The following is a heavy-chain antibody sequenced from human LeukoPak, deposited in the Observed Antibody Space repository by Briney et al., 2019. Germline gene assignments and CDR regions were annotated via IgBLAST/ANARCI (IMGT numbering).Heavy chain of an antibody. CDR1: GYAFSRIT. CDR3: ASPSSSYHDAFDI. D-gene: IGHD6-13*01. V-gene: IGHV1-18*01. J-gene: IGHJ3*02. Sequence: ASVEVSCKASGYAFSRITISWVRQAPGQGLEWMGWISLYNGNTNYAQKFQGSVTMTRDTSTTTVSMELRSLRSDDTAVYYCASPSSSYHDAFDIWGQGTMVTVSS. CDR2: ISLYNGNT.